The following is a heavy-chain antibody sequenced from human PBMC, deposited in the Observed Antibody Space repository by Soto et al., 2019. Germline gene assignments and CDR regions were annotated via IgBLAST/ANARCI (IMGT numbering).Heavy chain of an antibody. J-gene: IGHJ4*02. CDR3: ARESEDLTSNFDY. CDR2: ISSTTNYI. Sequence: GGSLRLSCAASGSIFTRYSMNWVRQAPGKGLEWVSSISSTTNYIYYGDSMKGRFTISRDNAKNSLYLEMNSLRAEDTAVYYCARESEDLTSNFDYWGQGTLVTVSS. CDR1: GSIFTRYS. V-gene: IGHV3-21*06.